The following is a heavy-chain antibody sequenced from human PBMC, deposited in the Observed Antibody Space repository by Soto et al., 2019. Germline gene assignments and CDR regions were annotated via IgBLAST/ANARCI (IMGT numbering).Heavy chain of an antibody. V-gene: IGHV1-18*01. D-gene: IGHD2-8*02. J-gene: IGHJ6*02. CDR2: ISAYNGNT. Sequence: GASVKVSCKASGYTFTSYGISWVRQAPGQGLEWVGWISAYNGNTNYAQKLQGRVTMTTDTSTSTAYMELRSLRSDDTAVYYCARVLAGPYYYGMDVWGQGTTVTVSS. CDR1: GYTFTSYG. CDR3: ARVLAGPYYYGMDV.